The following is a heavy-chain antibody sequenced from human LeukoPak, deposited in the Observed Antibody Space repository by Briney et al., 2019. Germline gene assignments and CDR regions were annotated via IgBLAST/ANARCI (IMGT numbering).Heavy chain of an antibody. D-gene: IGHD5-12*01. V-gene: IGHV3-21*01. J-gene: IGHJ4*02. CDR2: ISSSSNYI. Sequence: PGGSLRLSCAASGFSFSSNSMNWVRQAPGKGLEWVSSISSSSNYIYYADSVKGRFTMSRDNAKNSLYLQMNSLRAEDTAVYYCARDYPYSGYDYGPFDYWGQGTLVTASS. CDR1: GFSFSSNS. CDR3: ARDYPYSGYDYGPFDY.